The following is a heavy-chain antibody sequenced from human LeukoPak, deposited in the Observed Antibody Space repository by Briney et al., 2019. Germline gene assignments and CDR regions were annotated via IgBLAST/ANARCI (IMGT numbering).Heavy chain of an antibody. D-gene: IGHD6-19*01. CDR3: ARDAPGGSGWYGFWYFDL. CDR1: GFTFSSYD. J-gene: IGHJ2*01. CDR2: IGTAGDT. V-gene: IGHV3-13*01. Sequence: GGSLRLSCAASGFTFSSYDMHWVRQATGKGLEWVSAIGTAGDTYYPGSVKGRFTISRENAKNSLYLQMNSLRAEDTAVYYCARDAPGGSGWYGFWYFDLWGRGTLVTVSS.